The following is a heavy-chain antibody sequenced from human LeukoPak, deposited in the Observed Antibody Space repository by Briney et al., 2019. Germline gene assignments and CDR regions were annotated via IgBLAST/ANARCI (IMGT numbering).Heavy chain of an antibody. V-gene: IGHV4-31*03. J-gene: IGHJ5*02. CDR3: ARFQQNWFDP. CDR2: IYYSGGT. CDR1: GGSISSGGYH. D-gene: IGHD2/OR15-2a*01. Sequence: SETLSLTCTVSGGSISSGGYHWSWIRQHPEKGLEWIGHIYYSGGTYYNPSLKSRVTISQDTSKNQFSLKLSSVTAADTAVYDCARFQQNWFDPWGQGILVTVSS.